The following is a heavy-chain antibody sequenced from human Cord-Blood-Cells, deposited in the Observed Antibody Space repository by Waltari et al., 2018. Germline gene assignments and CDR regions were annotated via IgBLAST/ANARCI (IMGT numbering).Heavy chain of an antibody. J-gene: IGHJ4*02. CDR2: ISYDGSNK. V-gene: IGHV3-30*04. CDR3: ASGKGYRAG. Sequence: QVQLVESGGGVVQPGRSLRLSCAASGFTFSSYAMHWVRQAPGKGVEWVAVISYDGSNKYYADSVKGRFTISRDNSKNTLYLQMNSLRAEDTAVYYCASGKGYRAGWGQGTLVTVSS. D-gene: IGHD2-2*02. CDR1: GFTFSSYA.